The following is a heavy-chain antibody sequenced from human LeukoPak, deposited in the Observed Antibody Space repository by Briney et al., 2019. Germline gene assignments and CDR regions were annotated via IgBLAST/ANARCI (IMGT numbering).Heavy chain of an antibody. CDR3: AKGDLYCSSTSCYARLNYFDY. V-gene: IGHV3-23*01. CDR2: ISGSGGST. Sequence: GGTLRLSCAASGFTFSSYGMSWVRQAPGKGLEWVSAISGSGGSTYYADSVKGRFTISRDNSKNTLYLQMNSLRAEDTAVYYCAKGDLYCSSTSCYARLNYFDYWGQGTLVTVSS. CDR1: GFTFSSYG. D-gene: IGHD2-2*01. J-gene: IGHJ4*02.